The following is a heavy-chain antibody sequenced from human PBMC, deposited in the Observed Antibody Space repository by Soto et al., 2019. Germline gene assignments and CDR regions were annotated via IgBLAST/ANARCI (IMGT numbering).Heavy chain of an antibody. D-gene: IGHD6-19*01. CDR2: ISWNSGTI. CDR1: GFTFDVHA. V-gene: IGHV3-9*01. J-gene: IGHJ6*02. CDR3: AKDIKGTGWSFGMDL. Sequence: GGSPRLSCAASGFTFDVHAMHWVRQGPGKGLEWVSGISWNSGTIVYADSVKGRFTISRDNTKNSLYLLMDSLRREDTALYYCAKDIKGTGWSFGMDLWGQGTTVTVSS.